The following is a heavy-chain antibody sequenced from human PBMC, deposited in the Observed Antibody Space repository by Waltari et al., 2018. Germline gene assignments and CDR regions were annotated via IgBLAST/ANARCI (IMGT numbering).Heavy chain of an antibody. CDR2: IRYDSSMV. J-gene: IGHJ6*03. CDR3: AKGGIVGTVGPYYVDI. V-gene: IGHV3-30*02. Sequence: QGQLVASGGGVFQPGGSLTLSCEASGCPFGACSMNWVRRAPGKGLEWLAFIRYDSSMVYNADSIAGRFSISRDDAQRTVQLRLTSLRGDDTAVYYCAKGGIVGTVGPYYVDIWGRGTSVIVSS. D-gene: IGHD2-21*01. CDR1: GCPFGACS.